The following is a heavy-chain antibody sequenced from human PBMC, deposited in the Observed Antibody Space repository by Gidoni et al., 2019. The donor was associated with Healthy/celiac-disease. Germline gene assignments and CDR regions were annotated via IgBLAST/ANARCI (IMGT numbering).Heavy chain of an antibody. V-gene: IGHV3-21*01. J-gene: IGHJ3*02. CDR2: ISSSSSYI. D-gene: IGHD3-22*01. Sequence: VQLVESGGGLVKPGGSLRLSCAASGFTFSSYSMNWVRQAPGKGLEWVSSISSSSSYIYYADSVKGRFTISRDNAKNSLYLQMNSLRAEDTAVYYCAREGKSDYDRTEGTFDIWGQGTMVTVSS. CDR3: AREGKSDYDRTEGTFDI. CDR1: GFTFSSYS.